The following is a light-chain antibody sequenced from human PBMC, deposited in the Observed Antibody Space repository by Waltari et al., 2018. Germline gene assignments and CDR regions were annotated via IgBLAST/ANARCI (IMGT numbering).Light chain of an antibody. CDR1: NIGTYR. J-gene: IGLJ1*01. CDR3: HVWHPDVDPGV. V-gene: IGLV3-21*04. CDR2: YDR. Sequence: SYMLTPPPSVSVAPRETARLPCGGDNIGTYRVPWYQQTPGKAPMLVSFYDRDRPSGIPERFSGSNAGNTATLTISRVEAGDEAKYYCHVWHPDVDPGVFGPGSDVTV.